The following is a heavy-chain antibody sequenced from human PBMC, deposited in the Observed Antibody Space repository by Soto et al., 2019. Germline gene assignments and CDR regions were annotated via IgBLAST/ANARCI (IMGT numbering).Heavy chain of an antibody. CDR1: GYTFTNYG. CDR2: ISAYNANT. V-gene: IGHV1-18*01. CDR3: ARDPHRDGYALVFDY. D-gene: IGHD5-12*01. J-gene: IGHJ4*02. Sequence: QVQLVQSGAEVKKPGASVKVSCKASGYTFTNYGISWVRQAPGQGLEWMGWISAYNANTNYAQKLQGRVTMTTDTPXXTAYMEVRSLTSADTAVYYCARDPHRDGYALVFDYWGQGTLVTVSS.